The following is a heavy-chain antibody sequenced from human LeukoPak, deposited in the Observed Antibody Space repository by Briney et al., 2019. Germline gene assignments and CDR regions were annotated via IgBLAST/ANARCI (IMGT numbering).Heavy chain of an antibody. CDR2: IYYSGST. CDR3: ARGPDDAFDI. CDR1: GVSISSSTYY. J-gene: IGHJ3*02. V-gene: IGHV4-39*07. Sequence: PSETLSLTCTVSGVSISSSTYYWGWIRQPPGKGLGWIVSIYYSGSTYYNPSLKSRFTMSVDTSKNQFSLKLSSVTAADTAVYYCARGPDDAFDIWGQGTMVTVSS.